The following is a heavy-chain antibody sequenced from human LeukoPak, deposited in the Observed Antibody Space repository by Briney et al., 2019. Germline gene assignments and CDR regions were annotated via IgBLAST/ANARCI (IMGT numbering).Heavy chain of an antibody. Sequence: SVKVSCKASGATFSSYAISWVRKAPGRGLEWMGGIIPIFGTANYAQKFQGRVTITADESTSTAYMELSSLRSEDSPVYYCALSGAIFGVVITPFVDVSGEGTTVTVSS. D-gene: IGHD3-3*01. V-gene: IGHV1-69*13. CDR1: GATFSSYA. CDR2: IIPIFGTA. CDR3: ALSGAIFGVVITPFVDV. J-gene: IGHJ6*04.